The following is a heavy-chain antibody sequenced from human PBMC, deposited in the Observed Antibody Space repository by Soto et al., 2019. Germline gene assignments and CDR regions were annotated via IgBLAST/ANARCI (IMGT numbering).Heavy chain of an antibody. CDR1: GVHIRSYA. Sequence: PGGSKRLPCGSVGVHIRSYAMSWVRPAQGKGLEWVSAISGSGGSTYYADSVKGRFTISRDNSKNTVYLQMNSLRAEDTAVYYCAKDKRTAAGTDYLAYLVQGTQVIVSS. V-gene: IGHV3-23*01. CDR3: AKDKRTAAGTDYLAY. J-gene: IGHJ4*02. CDR2: ISGSGGST. D-gene: IGHD6-13*01.